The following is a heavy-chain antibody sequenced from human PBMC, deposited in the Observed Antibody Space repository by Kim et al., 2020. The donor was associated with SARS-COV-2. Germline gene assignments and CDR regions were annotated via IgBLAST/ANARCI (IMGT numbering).Heavy chain of an antibody. J-gene: IGHJ5*02. D-gene: IGHD3-10*01. CDR1: GDSISSSPYY. CDR2: LANTRTT. CDR3: ARDARFNSGHDWFDP. V-gene: IGHV4-39*07. Sequence: SETLSLTCTVSGDSISSSPYYWGWIRQPPGKGLEWVGSLANTRTTIYNPSLKRRVTVSLDTSKNQFSLTLRSVTAADTAVYYCARDARFNSGHDWFDPWGQGIVVTVSS.